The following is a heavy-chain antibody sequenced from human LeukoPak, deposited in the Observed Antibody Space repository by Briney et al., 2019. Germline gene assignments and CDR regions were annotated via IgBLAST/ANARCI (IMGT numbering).Heavy chain of an antibody. CDR3: AKLNRPPRTDY. CDR2: ISYHGSNE. J-gene: IGHJ4*02. CDR1: GFTFSTYP. V-gene: IGHV3-30*18. Sequence: GGSLRLSCEASGFTFSTYPMHWVRQAPDKGLEWVAMISYHGSNEYYADSVKGRFTISRDNSKNTLYLQMNSLRAEDTAVYYCAKLNRPPRTDYWGQGTLVTVSS.